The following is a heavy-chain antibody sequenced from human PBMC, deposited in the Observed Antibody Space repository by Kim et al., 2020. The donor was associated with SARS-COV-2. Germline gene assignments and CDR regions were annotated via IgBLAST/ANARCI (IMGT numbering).Heavy chain of an antibody. V-gene: IGHV3-23*01. Sequence: GGSLRLSCAASGFTFSSYAMSWVRQTPGKGLEWVSAISGSGGSTYYADSVKGRFTISRDNSKNTLYLQMNSLRAEDTAVYYCAKVGYDSSGYYFYFDYWGQGTLVTVSS. D-gene: IGHD3-22*01. CDR2: ISGSGGST. CDR3: AKVGYDSSGYYFYFDY. CDR1: GFTFSSYA. J-gene: IGHJ4*02.